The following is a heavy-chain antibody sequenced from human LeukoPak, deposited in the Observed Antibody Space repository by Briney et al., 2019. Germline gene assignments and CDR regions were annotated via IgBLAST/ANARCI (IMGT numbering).Heavy chain of an antibody. J-gene: IGHJ4*02. D-gene: IGHD4-23*01. V-gene: IGHV4-34*01. CDR2: INHSGST. CDR3: ARGGNFRDFDY. CDR1: GGSFSGYY. Sequence: SETLSLTCAVYGGSFSGYYWSWIRQPPGKGLEWIGEINHSGSTNYSPSLKSRVTISVDTSKNQFSLKLSSVTAADTAVYYCARGGNFRDFDYWGQGTLVTVSS.